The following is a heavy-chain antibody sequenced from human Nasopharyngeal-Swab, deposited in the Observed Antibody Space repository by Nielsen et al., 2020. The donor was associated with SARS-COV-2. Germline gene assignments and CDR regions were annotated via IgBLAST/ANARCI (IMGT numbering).Heavy chain of an antibody. CDR1: GYTFTNYA. V-gene: IGHV1-3*04. CDR2: INTDNGDT. D-gene: IGHD1-26*01. Sequence: ASVKVSCKASGYTFTNYAIHWVRQAPGQRPEWMAWINTDNGDTRYSPKFQGRVIVTRDTSATTGYMGLSSLTSEDTAMYYCVRDDGGSYLLDYWGQGTLVTVSS. CDR3: VRDDGGSYLLDY. J-gene: IGHJ4*02.